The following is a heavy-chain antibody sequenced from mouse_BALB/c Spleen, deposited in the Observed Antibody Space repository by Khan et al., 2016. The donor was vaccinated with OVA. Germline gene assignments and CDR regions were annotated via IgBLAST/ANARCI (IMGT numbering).Heavy chain of an antibody. CDR3: ARSPNMMYAMDD. J-gene: IGHJ4*01. Sequence: QIQLVQSGPELKKPGETVRISCKASGYTFTTVGMQWVQKMPGEGLKWIGWINTHSGVPKYAEAFKGRFAFSLETSASTAYLQISNLRNEDTATYCCARSPNMMYAMDDWGQGTSVTVSS. D-gene: IGHD2-3*01. CDR1: GYTFTTVG. V-gene: IGHV9-4*02. CDR2: INTHSGVP.